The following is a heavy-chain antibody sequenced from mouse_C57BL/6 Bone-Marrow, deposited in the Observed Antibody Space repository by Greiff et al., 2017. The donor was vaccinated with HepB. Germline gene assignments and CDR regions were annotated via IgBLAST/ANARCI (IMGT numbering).Heavy chain of an antibody. CDR1: GFTFSDAW. CDR2: IRNKANNHAT. J-gene: IGHJ3*01. CDR3: TRGGNPGFAY. Sequence: EVMLVESGGGLVQPGGSMKLSCAASGFTFSDAWMGWVRQSPEKGLEWVAEIRNKANNHATYYAESVKGRFTISRDDSKSSVYLQMNSLRAEDTGIYYCTRGGNPGFAYWGQGTLVTVSA. D-gene: IGHD2-1*01. V-gene: IGHV6-6*01.